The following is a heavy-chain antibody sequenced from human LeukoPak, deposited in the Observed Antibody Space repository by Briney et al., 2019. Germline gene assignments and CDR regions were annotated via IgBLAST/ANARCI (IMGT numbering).Heavy chain of an antibody. CDR3: ARLATGTTFRFDP. CDR1: GGSISSYY. D-gene: IGHD1-1*01. Sequence: PSETLSLTCTVSGGSISSYYWSWIRQPPGKGLEWIGYIYYSGSTNYNPSLKSRVTISVDTSKNQFSLKLSSVTAADTAVYYCARLATGTTFRFDPWGQETLVTVSS. CDR2: IYYSGST. V-gene: IGHV4-59*01. J-gene: IGHJ5*02.